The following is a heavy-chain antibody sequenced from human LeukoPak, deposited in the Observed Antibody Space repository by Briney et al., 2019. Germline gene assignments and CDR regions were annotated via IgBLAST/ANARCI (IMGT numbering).Heavy chain of an antibody. CDR1: GYTFTGYY. Sequence: ASVKVSCKASGYTFTGYYMHWVRQAPGQGLEWMGWINPNSGGTNYAQKFQGRVTMTRDTSISTAYMELSRLRSDDTAVYYCARPYRSSTSCYGYFDYWGQGTLVTVSS. V-gene: IGHV1-2*02. CDR2: INPNSGGT. D-gene: IGHD2-2*01. CDR3: ARPYRSSTSCYGYFDY. J-gene: IGHJ4*02.